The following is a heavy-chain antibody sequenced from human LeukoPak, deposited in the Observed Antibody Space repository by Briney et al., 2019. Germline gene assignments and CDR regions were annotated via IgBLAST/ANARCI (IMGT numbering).Heavy chain of an antibody. CDR3: DK. CDR1: GGSFSGYY. V-gene: IGHV4-59*01. Sequence: SETLSLTCAVYGGSFSGYYWSWIRQPPGKGLEWIGYIYYSGSTNYKPSLKSRVTISVDTSKNLFSLRLNSNCAKSGGYGLIDKWGQGTLVTVSS. J-gene: IGHJ4*02. CDR2: IYYSGST. D-gene: IGHD1-26*01.